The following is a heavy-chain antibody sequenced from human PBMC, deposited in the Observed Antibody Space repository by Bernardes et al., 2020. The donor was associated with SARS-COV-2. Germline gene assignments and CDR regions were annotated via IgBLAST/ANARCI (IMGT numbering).Heavy chain of an antibody. CDR3: AREASGYDFDM. CDR1: GFTFSTYG. Sequence: GGSLRLSCAASGFTFSTYGMHWVRQAPGKGLEWVAVIANDGSIKFYVDSVKGRFTISRDNSKNTLYLQVNSLRAEDTAVYYCAREASGYDFDMWGQGTMVTVSS. D-gene: IGHD7-27*01. V-gene: IGHV3-30*03. CDR2: IANDGSIK. J-gene: IGHJ3*02.